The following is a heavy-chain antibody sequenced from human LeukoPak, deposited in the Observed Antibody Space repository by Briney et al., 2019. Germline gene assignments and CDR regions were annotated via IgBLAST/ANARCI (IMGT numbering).Heavy chain of an antibody. CDR3: ARVACYYYYMDV. V-gene: IGHV4-59*11. CDR1: GGSISSHY. J-gene: IGHJ6*03. CDR2: IYYSGST. Sequence: SETLSLTCTVSGGSISSHYWSWIRQPPGKGLEWIGYIYYSGSTNYNPSLKSRVTISVDTSKNQFSLKLSSVTAADTAVYYCARVACYYYYMDVWGKGTTVTVSS.